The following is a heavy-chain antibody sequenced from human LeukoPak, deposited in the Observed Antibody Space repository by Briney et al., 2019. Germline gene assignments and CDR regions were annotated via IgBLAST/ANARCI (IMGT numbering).Heavy chain of an antibody. J-gene: IGHJ4*02. CDR2: ISSDGRTT. D-gene: IGHD3-10*01. CDR1: GFTLRSYW. Sequence: PGGPLRLSCAASGFTLRSYWIHWVRQAPGKGLVWVSRISSDGRTTTYADFVKGRFTISRDDAKNTLHLQMNSLRAEDTAVYYCASDIGDWGQGTLVTVSS. V-gene: IGHV3-74*03. CDR3: ASDIGD.